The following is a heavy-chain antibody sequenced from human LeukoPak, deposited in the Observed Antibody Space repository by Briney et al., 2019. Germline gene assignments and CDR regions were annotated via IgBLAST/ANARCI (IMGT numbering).Heavy chain of an antibody. CDR1: GFTFSSYA. J-gene: IGHJ4*02. Sequence: PGGSLRLSCAASGFTFSSYALHWVRQAPGKGLEWVAVISYDGSNKSYADSVKGRFTISRDNSKNTLYLQMNSLRAEDTAVYYCARSHLPRGYYGSGSKQWLVPTDYWGQGTLVTVSS. CDR3: ARSHLPRGYYGSGSKQWLVPTDY. D-gene: IGHD3-10*01. CDR2: ISYDGSNK. V-gene: IGHV3-30-3*01.